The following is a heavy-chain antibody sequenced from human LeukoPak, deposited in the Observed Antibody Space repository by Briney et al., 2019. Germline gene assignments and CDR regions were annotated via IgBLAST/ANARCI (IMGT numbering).Heavy chain of an antibody. CDR3: ARAWSSTTYSPFDY. D-gene: IGHD2-2*01. V-gene: IGHV3-30-3*01. CDR2: ISYDGSNK. Sequence: GGSLRLSCAASGFTFSSYAMHWVRQAPGKGLEWVAVISYDGSNKYYADSVKGRFTISRDNSKNTLYLQMNSLRAEDTAVYYCARAWSSTTYSPFDYWGQGTLVTVSS. CDR1: GFTFSSYA. J-gene: IGHJ4*02.